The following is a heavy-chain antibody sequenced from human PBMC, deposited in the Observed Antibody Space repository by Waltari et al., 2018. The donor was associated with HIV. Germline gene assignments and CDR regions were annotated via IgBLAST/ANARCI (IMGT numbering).Heavy chain of an antibody. D-gene: IGHD1-26*01. Sequence: QVQLIQSGAEVKKPGASVKVSCKVFGYTLTELSMHWVRQAPGKGLEWLGGFDPKNDETSYEQKFKGRVTRTEDTSTDSAYMELSSLTSEDTAVYYCATGGGTTSIQLYDLDVWGQGTTVTVSS. J-gene: IGHJ6*02. CDR3: ATGGGTTSIQLYDLDV. CDR1: GYTLTELS. V-gene: IGHV1-24*01. CDR2: FDPKNDET.